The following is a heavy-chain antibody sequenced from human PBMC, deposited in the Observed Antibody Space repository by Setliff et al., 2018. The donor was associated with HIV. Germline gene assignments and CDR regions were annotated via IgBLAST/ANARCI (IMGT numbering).Heavy chain of an antibody. V-gene: IGHV3-30*18. J-gene: IGHJ4*02. CDR3: AKADTSGWYPHFQF. D-gene: IGHD6-19*01. Sequence: PGGSLRLSCAASGFSFSYAWMSWVRQAPGKGLEWVAIIFHDGSNKYYADSVKGRFTISRDNANNLVYLQMNSLRVEDTAVYFCAKADTSGWYPHFQFWGQGTLVTVSS. CDR1: GFSFSYAW. CDR2: IFHDGSNK.